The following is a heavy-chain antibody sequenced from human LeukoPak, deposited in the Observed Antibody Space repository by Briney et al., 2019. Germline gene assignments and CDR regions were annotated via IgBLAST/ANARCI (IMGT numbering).Heavy chain of an antibody. J-gene: IGHJ4*02. CDR1: RFTFRSYG. V-gene: IGHV3-30*02. CDR2: IRYDGNSN. D-gene: IGHD3-22*01. Sequence: PGGSLRLSCAASRFTFRSYGMHWLRQAPGKGLEWVAFIRYDGNSNYYADSVKGRFTISRDNSRSTLYLQMNSLRAEDTAVYYCAKEEVISGNHGVYFDYWGQGTLVTVSS. CDR3: AKEEVISGNHGVYFDY.